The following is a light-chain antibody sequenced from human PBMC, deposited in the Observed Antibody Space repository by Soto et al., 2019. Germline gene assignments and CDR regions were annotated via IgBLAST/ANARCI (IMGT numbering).Light chain of an antibody. V-gene: IGLV2-14*03. CDR1: SRDIGADNF. CDR3: TSWTTSTTMI. J-gene: IGLJ2*01. Sequence: QSALTQPASVSGSPGQSLTISCTGTSRDIGADNFVSWYQQHPGKAPKLMLYDVNIRPSGVSNRFSGSKSGNTASLTISGLQAEDEADYYCTSWTTSTTMIFGGGTKVTVL. CDR2: DVN.